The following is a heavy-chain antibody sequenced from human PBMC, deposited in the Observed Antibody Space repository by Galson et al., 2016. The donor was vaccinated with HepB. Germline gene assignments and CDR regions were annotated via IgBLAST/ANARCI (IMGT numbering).Heavy chain of an antibody. CDR3: ARGSREKYIVVVPAARFDP. Sequence: SETLSLTCAVYGGSFSDDYWTWIRQPPGKGLEWIGDIDHSGATHYNPSLKGRVTISLDTSKNHFSLRQTSVTAADTAMYYCARGSREKYIVVVPAARFDPWGQGTLVTVSS. CDR2: IDHSGAT. V-gene: IGHV4-34*01. D-gene: IGHD2-2*01. CDR1: GGSFSDDY. J-gene: IGHJ5*02.